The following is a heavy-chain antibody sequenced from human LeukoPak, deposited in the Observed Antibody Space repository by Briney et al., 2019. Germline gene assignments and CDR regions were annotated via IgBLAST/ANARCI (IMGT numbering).Heavy chain of an antibody. CDR1: GFTFSSYA. D-gene: IGHD3-22*01. CDR2: IRGSGGST. Sequence: PGGSLRLSCAASGFTFSSYAMSWVRQAPGKGLEWVSAIRGSGGSTYYADSVKGRFTISRDNSKNTLYLQMNSLRAEDTAVYYCAKVSSYDSSGYYYGGGDYFDYWGQGTLVTVSS. J-gene: IGHJ4*02. CDR3: AKVSSYDSSGYYYGGGDYFDY. V-gene: IGHV3-23*01.